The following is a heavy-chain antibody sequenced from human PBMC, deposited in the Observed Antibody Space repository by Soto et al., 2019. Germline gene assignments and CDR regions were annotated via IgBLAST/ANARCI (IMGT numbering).Heavy chain of an antibody. D-gene: IGHD2-2*03. Sequence: KPSETLSLTCSVSGASMTSSIYYWAWIRQAPGKGLEWIESLNYGGTTYHSPSLEGRVTMSVDTSKKEFSLNVISVTAADTAIYYCARQSYFDGAGYYLGWFDPWGQGTLVTVSS. CDR1: GASMTSSIYY. CDR2: LNYGGTT. J-gene: IGHJ5*02. V-gene: IGHV4-39*01. CDR3: ARQSYFDGAGYYLGWFDP.